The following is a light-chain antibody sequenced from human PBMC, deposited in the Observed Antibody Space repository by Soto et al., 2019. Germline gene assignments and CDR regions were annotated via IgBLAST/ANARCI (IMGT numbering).Light chain of an antibody. V-gene: IGKV3-15*01. CDR3: QKYSIWPRA. CDR1: QSVSSSY. CDR2: GAS. Sequence: EIVLTQSPGTLSLSPGERATLSCRASQSVSSSYLAWYQQKPGQAPRLLFYGASTRATGIPARFSGSGSGTEFTLTISSLQSEDFAVYYCQKYSIWPRAFGQGNKGDIK. J-gene: IGKJ1*01.